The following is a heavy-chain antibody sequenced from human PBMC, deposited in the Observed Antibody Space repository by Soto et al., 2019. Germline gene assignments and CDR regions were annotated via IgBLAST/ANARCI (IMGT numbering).Heavy chain of an antibody. CDR1: GGTFSSYA. CDR2: IIPIFGTA. J-gene: IGHJ6*02. V-gene: IGHV1-69*13. CDR3: ARAILRFLEWLPPESYYYGMDV. Sequence: SVKVSCKASGGTFSSYAISWVRQAPGQGLEWMGGIIPIFGTANYAQKFQGRVTITADESTSTAYMELSSLRSEDTAVYYCARAILRFLEWLPPESYYYGMDVWGQGTTVTVSS. D-gene: IGHD3-3*01.